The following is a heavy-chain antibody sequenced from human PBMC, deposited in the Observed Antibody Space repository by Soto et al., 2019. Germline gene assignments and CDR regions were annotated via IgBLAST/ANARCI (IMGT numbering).Heavy chain of an antibody. D-gene: IGHD5-18*01. V-gene: IGHV1-69*13. CDR2: IIPIFGTA. CDR3: ARDPQTWIQFYYYGMDV. CDR1: GGPFSSYG. Sequence: GASLKVSCKASGGPFSSYGISWVRQAPGQGLEWMGGIIPIFGTANYAQKFQGRVTITADESTSTAYMELSSLRSEDTAVYYCARDPQTWIQFYYYGMDVWGQGTTVTVSS. J-gene: IGHJ6*02.